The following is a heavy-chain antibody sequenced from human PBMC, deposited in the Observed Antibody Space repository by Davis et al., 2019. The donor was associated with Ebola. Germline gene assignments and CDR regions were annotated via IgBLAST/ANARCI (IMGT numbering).Heavy chain of an antibody. CDR3: ARAHRTVAAG. Sequence: MPGGSLRLSCAVYGGSFSGYYWSWIRQPPGKGLEWIGEINHSGSTNYNPSLKSRVTISVDKSKNQFSLKLSSVTAADTAVYYCARAHRTVAAGWGQGTLVAVSS. CDR2: INHSGST. V-gene: IGHV4-34*01. CDR1: GGSFSGYY. J-gene: IGHJ4*02. D-gene: IGHD6-19*01.